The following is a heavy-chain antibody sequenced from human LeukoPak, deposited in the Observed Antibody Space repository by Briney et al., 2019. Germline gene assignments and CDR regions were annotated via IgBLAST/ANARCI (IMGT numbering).Heavy chain of an antibody. Sequence: SETLSLTCTVSGASISSSRSFWGWIRQPPGKGLEWIVSIFSGGNTYYNPSLNSRVSISIDTSKNQFSLGLSSVTAADTAFYFCARPQLGSSAGYVDYWGQGILVTVSS. D-gene: IGHD3-9*01. CDR1: GASISSSRSF. V-gene: IGHV4-39*01. CDR2: IFSGGNT. CDR3: ARPQLGSSAGYVDY. J-gene: IGHJ4*02.